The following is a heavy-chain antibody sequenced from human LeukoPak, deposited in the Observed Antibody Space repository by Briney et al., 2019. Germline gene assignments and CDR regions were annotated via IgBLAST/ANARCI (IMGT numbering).Heavy chain of an antibody. CDR2: ISYDGSNK. CDR3: ARIRDDYNPLDY. D-gene: IGHD5-24*01. Sequence: GGPLRLSCAASGFTFSSYGMHWVRQAPGKGLEWVAVISYDGSNKYYADSVKGRFTISRDNSKNTLYLQMNSLRAEDTAVYYCARIRDDYNPLDYWGQGTLVTVSS. J-gene: IGHJ4*02. V-gene: IGHV3-30*03. CDR1: GFTFSSYG.